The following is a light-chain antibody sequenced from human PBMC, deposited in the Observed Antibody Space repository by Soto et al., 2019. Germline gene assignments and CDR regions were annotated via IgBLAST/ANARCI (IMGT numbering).Light chain of an antibody. J-gene: IGLJ3*02. V-gene: IGLV1-40*01. CDR1: SSNIGAGYD. CDR2: GNS. Sequence: QSVLTQPPSVSGAPGQRVTMSCTGSSSNIGAGYDVHWYQQLPGTAPKLLIYGNSNRPSGVPDRFAGSKSGTSASLAITGLQAEDEADYYCQSYYSSLSVSVFGGGTKLTVL. CDR3: QSYYSSLSVSV.